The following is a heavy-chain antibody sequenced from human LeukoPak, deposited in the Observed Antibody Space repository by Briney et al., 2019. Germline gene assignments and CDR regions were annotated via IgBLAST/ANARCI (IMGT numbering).Heavy chain of an antibody. CDR2: ISYSGST. D-gene: IGHD3-10*01. Sequence: SETLSLTCTVSGGSISSGNYLWSWLRQPAGKGLEWLGYISYSGSTNYNPSLKSRVTISLDTSKNQFSLRLSSVTAADTAVYYCARHFDGSGSQSMDVWGQGTTVTVSS. CDR1: GGSISSGNYL. J-gene: IGHJ6*02. CDR3: ARHFDGSGSQSMDV. V-gene: IGHV4-61*10.